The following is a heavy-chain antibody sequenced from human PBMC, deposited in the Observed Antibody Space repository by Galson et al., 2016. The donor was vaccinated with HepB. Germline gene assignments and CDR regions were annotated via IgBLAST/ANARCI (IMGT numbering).Heavy chain of an antibody. CDR3: ARGGGLARYFDY. D-gene: IGHD1-14*01. CDR1: GYIFPNFW. V-gene: IGHV5-51*01. J-gene: IGHJ4*02. Sequence: QSGAEVTKPGESLKISCKGSGYIFPNFWIGWVRQMPGKGLVWMGIIDPDDSDTRYSPSFHGQDTISADKSTNTAYLQWNSLKAPDTAIFYCARGGGLARYFDYWGRGTLVTVSS. CDR2: IDPDDSDT.